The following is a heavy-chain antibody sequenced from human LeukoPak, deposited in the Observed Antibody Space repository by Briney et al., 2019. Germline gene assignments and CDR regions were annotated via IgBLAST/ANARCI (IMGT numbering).Heavy chain of an antibody. Sequence: GGSLRLSCAAFGFTFNNYWMSWVRQAPGKGLEWVANINQDGSGKRYVDSVKGRFTISRDNAKNSLYLQMNSLRAEDSAVYFCAKASIAGAIGVLDYWGQGTLVTVSS. CDR3: AKASIAGAIGVLDY. V-gene: IGHV3-7*01. CDR2: INQDGSGK. CDR1: GFTFNNYW. J-gene: IGHJ4*02. D-gene: IGHD1-26*01.